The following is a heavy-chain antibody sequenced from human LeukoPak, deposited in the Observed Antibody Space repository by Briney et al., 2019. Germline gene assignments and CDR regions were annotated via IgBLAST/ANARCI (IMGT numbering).Heavy chain of an antibody. CDR2: INPNSGGT. V-gene: IGHV1-2*02. J-gene: IGHJ6*03. Sequence: ASVKVSCKASGYTFTGYYMHWVRQAPGQGLEWMGWINPNSGGTNYAQKFQGRVTMTRDTSISTAYMELSRLRSDDTAVYYCARDIGIIYYYYMDVWGKGTTVTVSS. D-gene: IGHD1-14*01. CDR3: ARDIGIIYYYYMDV. CDR1: GYTFTGYY.